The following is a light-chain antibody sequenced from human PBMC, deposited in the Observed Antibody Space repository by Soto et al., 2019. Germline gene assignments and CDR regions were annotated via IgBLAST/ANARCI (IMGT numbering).Light chain of an antibody. J-gene: IGLJ1*01. Sequence: QSALTQPASVSGSPGQSINISCTGTSSDVGGYNYVSWYQQHPGKAPKLMIYDVSNRPSGVSNRFSGSKSANTASLTISGLQAEDEADYYCCSYTTTSTYVFGTGTKVTVL. CDR3: CSYTTTSTYV. V-gene: IGLV2-14*01. CDR2: DVS. CDR1: SSDVGGYNY.